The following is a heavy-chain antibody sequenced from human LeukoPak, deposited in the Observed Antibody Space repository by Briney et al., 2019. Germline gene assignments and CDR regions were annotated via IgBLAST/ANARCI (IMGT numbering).Heavy chain of an antibody. D-gene: IGHD6-13*01. CDR2: IYYSGST. CDR3: ARQGGRQQLVANWFDP. CDR1: GGSISSSSYY. Sequence: SETLSLTCTVSGGSISSSSYYWGWIRQPPGKGLEWIGSIYYSGSTYYNPSLKTRVTISVDTSKNQFSLKLSSVTAADTAVYYCARQGGRQQLVANWFDPWGQGTLVTVSS. J-gene: IGHJ5*02. V-gene: IGHV4-39*01.